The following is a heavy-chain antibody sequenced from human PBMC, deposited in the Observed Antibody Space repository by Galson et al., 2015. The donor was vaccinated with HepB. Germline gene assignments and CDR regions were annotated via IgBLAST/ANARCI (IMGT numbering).Heavy chain of an antibody. V-gene: IGHV1-46*04. CDR1: GYTFTSYH. J-gene: IGHJ4*02. D-gene: IGHD3-9*01. CDR3: ARSRVPLRYFDHEFDY. CDR2: TNLSGGST. Sequence: SVKVSCKASGYTFTSYHMHWVRQAPGQGLEWMGVTNLSGGSTNYPQKLQGRVTITSDTSTSTAYMELRSLRSDDTAVYYCARSRVPLRYFDHEFDYWGQGTLVTVSS.